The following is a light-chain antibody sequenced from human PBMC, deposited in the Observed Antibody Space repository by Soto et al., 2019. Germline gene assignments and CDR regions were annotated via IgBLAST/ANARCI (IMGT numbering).Light chain of an antibody. CDR2: DAS. V-gene: IGKV1-33*01. CDR3: QQYCDLRT. J-gene: IGKJ5*01. Sequence: GDVGNMASQASQDVVKYLNWFQQKPGKAPNLLIHDASKLEMGVPSRFSGSGSGTHFTFTISRLQTEDTATYYCQQYCDLRTFGQGTRVEIK. CDR1: QDVVKY.